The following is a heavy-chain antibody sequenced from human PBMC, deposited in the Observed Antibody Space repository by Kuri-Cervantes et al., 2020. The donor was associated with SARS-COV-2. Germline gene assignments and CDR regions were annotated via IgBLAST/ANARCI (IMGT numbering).Heavy chain of an antibody. CDR1: GGSISSYY. CDR3: ARGNGAVATSGYWYFDL. D-gene: IGHD6-19*01. J-gene: IGHJ2*01. CDR2: IYYSGTT. Sequence: GSLRLSCTVSGGSISSYYGSWIRQPPGKGLEYIGYIYYSGTTNYNPSLKSRVTISVDTSKNQFSLKLRSVTAADTAMYFCARGNGAVATSGYWYFDLWGRGTLVTVSS. V-gene: IGHV4-59*01.